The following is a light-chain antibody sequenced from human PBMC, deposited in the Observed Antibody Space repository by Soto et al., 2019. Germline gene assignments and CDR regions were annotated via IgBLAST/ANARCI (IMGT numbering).Light chain of an antibody. CDR2: AAS. CDR1: QSISRY. J-gene: IGKJ4*01. V-gene: IGKV1-39*01. Sequence: IQMTQCPSTLFSSFGDRVTITCWASQSISRYLNWYQQKPGKAPKLLIYAASSLQSGVPSRFSGSGSGTDFTLTISSLKTEDFATYYGQQRYSTPLTFGGGTKVDIK. CDR3: QQRYSTPLT.